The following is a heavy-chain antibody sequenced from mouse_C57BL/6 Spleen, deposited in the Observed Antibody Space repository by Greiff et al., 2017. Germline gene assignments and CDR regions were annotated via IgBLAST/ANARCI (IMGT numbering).Heavy chain of an antibody. CDR3: ARADGYSFGDFDV. D-gene: IGHD2-3*01. V-gene: IGHV5-17*01. CDR1: GFTFSDYG. J-gene: IGHJ1*03. CDR2: ISSGSSTI. Sequence: EVKLMESGGGLVKPGGSLKLSYAASGFTFSDYGMTWVRQAPEKGLEWVAYISSGSSTIYYADTVKGRFTISRDNAKSTLFLQMSSLRSEDTAMYYCARADGYSFGDFDVWGTGTTVTVSS.